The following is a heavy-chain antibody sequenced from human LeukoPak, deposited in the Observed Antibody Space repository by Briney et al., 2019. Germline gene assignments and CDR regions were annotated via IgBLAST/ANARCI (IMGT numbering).Heavy chain of an antibody. J-gene: IGHJ5*01. CDR3: ARDLWNFYDDSGYNRDFDS. V-gene: IGHV1-18*01. Sequence: ASVKVSCKASGYTFTIYGINWVRRAPGQGLEWMGWISAYNGNTNYAQKLQGRITVTTDTSTSTVYMELRNLRSDDTAVYYCARDLWNFYDDSGYNRDFDSWGQGTLVTVSS. CDR2: ISAYNGNT. CDR1: GYTFTIYG. D-gene: IGHD3-22*01.